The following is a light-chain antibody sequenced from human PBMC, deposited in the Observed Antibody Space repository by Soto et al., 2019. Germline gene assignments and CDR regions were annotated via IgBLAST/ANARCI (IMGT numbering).Light chain of an antibody. J-gene: IGKJ1*01. Sequence: EIVLTQSPGTLSLSPGERATLSCRASQSVSRNYLAWYQQKPGQAPRLLIYGVSSRTTGIPDRFSGSGSGTDFTLTISRLEPEDFAVYYCQQYGSSPQTFGQGTKVEIK. CDR2: GVS. V-gene: IGKV3-20*01. CDR1: QSVSRNY. CDR3: QQYGSSPQT.